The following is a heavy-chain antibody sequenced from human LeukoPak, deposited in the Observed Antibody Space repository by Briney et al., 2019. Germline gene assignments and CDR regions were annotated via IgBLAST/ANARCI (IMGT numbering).Heavy chain of an antibody. D-gene: IGHD3-9*01. CDR3: ARDGGQSYDILTGYYNNDWFDP. CDR1: GYTFTSYG. CDR2: ISAYNGNT. Sequence: ASVKVSYKASGYTFTSYGISWVRQAPGQGLEWMGWISAYNGNTNYTQYLQGRVTMTTDTSTSTAYMELRSLRSDDTAVYYCARDGGQSYDILTGYYNNDWFDPWGQGTLVTVSS. V-gene: IGHV1-18*01. J-gene: IGHJ5*02.